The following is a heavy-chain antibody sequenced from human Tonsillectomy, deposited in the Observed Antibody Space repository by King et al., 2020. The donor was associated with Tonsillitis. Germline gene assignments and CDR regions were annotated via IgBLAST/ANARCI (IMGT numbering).Heavy chain of an antibody. D-gene: IGHD6-13*01. Sequence: VQLVESGGGLVQPGGSLRLSCAASGFTFSNYAMSWVRQAPGKGLQWVSAIVGNGGRTYYADSVKGRFTISRDNSKNTLDLQMNSLRVEDTAIYYCVREDSSSYSGNWFDPWGQGTLVTVSS. CDR1: GFTFSNYA. J-gene: IGHJ5*02. CDR3: VREDSSSYSGNWFDP. V-gene: IGHV3-23*04. CDR2: IVGNGGRT.